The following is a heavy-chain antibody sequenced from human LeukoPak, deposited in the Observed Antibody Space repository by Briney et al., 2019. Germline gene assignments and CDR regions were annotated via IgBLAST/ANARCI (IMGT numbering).Heavy chain of an antibody. CDR2: ISNSGGT. J-gene: IGHJ6*03. CDR1: VGSISSSY. V-gene: IGHV4-59*01. Sequence: RSETLSLTSTVSVGSISSSYWSWIRPPPRKGLEWIGYISNSGGTNYNPSLKSRLTISVDMSKDQISLDLTSVTAGDTAVYYCARAQYDGFSSGYSGGYYYMDVWGKGTTVSVSS. CDR3: ARAQYDGFSSGYSGGYYYMDV. D-gene: IGHD3-3*01.